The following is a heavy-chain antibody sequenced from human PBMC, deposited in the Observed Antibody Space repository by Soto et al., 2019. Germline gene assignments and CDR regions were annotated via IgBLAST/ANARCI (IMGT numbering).Heavy chain of an antibody. CDR1: GFTFSSYS. CDR3: TRPIPRHDAFDI. V-gene: IGHV3-48*02. D-gene: IGHD6-6*01. Sequence: EVQLVESGGGLEQPGGSLRLSCAASGFTFSSYSMNWVRQTPGKGLEWVSYISSSSTTMYYADSVKGRFTISRDNAKKSLYLQMNSLRDEDTAVYYCTRPIPRHDAFDIWGQGTMVSVSS. J-gene: IGHJ3*02. CDR2: ISSSSTTM.